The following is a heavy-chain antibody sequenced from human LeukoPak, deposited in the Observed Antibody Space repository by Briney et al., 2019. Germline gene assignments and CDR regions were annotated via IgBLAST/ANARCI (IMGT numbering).Heavy chain of an antibody. D-gene: IGHD1-7*01. Sequence: PSETLTLTCSASGGSISRSNYYWGWIRQPPGKGLEWIGSMYHGGRTYYNSSLNSRATISLDTSKNQFSLRLSSVTAADTAVYYCARDHSNWNYAPDFWGQGTLVIVSS. J-gene: IGHJ4*02. CDR2: MYHGGRT. CDR1: GGSISRSNYY. V-gene: IGHV4-39*07. CDR3: ARDHSNWNYAPDF.